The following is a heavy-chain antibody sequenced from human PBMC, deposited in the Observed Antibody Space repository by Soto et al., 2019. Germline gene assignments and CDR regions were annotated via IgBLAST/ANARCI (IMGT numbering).Heavy chain of an antibody. CDR3: AREDTAMGMLSGYYYYGMDV. CDR2: IYYSGST. Sequence: SETLSLTCTFSGGSVSSGSYYLSWIRQPPGKGLEWIGYIYYSGSTNYNPSLKSRVTISVDTSKNQFSLKLSSVTAADTAVYYCAREDTAMGMLSGYYYYGMDVWGQGTTVTVSS. CDR1: GGSVSSGSYY. D-gene: IGHD5-18*01. J-gene: IGHJ6*02. V-gene: IGHV4-61*01.